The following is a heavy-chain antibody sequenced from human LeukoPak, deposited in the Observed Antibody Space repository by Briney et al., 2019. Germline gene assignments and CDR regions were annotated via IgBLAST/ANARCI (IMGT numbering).Heavy chain of an antibody. Sequence: GGSLRLSCEPSGFTFSSNWMSWVRQAPGKGLEWVANIKQDGSQKYYVDSVKGRFTISRDNAKNSLYLQMNSLRADDTAVYYCARDLAGLDYWGQGTLVTVSS. CDR2: IKQDGSQK. D-gene: IGHD3/OR15-3a*01. V-gene: IGHV3-7*04. CDR3: ARDLAGLDY. J-gene: IGHJ4*02. CDR1: GFTFSSNW.